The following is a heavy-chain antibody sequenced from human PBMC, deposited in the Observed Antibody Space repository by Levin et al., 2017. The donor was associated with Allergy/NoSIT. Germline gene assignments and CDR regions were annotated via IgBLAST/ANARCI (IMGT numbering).Heavy chain of an antibody. CDR2: INGDGDAT. J-gene: IGHJ5*02. CDR1: GFTFSRFW. D-gene: IGHD2-15*01. V-gene: IGHV3-74*01. Sequence: ASVKVSCAASGFTFSRFWLHWVRQPPGKGLEWVSRINGDGDATNYADSVRGRFTISKDNANNTMYLQMDSLRGEDTAVYYCAAAGGPLGQGTLVTVSS. CDR3: AAAGGP.